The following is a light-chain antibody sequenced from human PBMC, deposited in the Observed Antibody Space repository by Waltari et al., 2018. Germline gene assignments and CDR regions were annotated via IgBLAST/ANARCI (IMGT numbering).Light chain of an antibody. J-gene: IGKJ2*01. CDR3: QQRSDWLYT. Sequence: EIVLTQSPATLSLSPGERATHSCRASQSISSYLAWYQLKPGQAPRLLIYDASNRATGIPARFSGSGSGTDFTLTISSLEPEDFAVYYCQQRSDWLYTFGQGTKLEIK. CDR2: DAS. V-gene: IGKV3-11*01. CDR1: QSISSY.